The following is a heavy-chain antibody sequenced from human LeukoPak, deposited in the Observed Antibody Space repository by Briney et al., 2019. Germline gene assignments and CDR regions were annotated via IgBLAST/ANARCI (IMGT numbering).Heavy chain of an antibody. CDR1: GDSVSTNSAA. D-gene: IGHD7-27*01. CDR2: TYYRSRWYN. CDR3: ARDRDLGNYYDGMVV. Sequence: SQTLSLTCAISGDSVSTNSAAWSWIRQTPSRGLEWLGRTYYRSRWYNYYAVSVKSRITIKSDTSKNQFSLQLNSVTPEDTVVYYCARDRDLGNYYDGMVVWGQGTTVTVSS. V-gene: IGHV6-1*01. J-gene: IGHJ6*02.